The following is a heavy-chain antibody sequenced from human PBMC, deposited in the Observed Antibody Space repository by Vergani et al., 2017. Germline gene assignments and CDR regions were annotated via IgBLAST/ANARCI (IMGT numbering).Heavy chain of an antibody. D-gene: IGHD3-10*01. V-gene: IGHV3-21*01. CDR3: AREGVVRGVIITGWFDP. Sequence: VQLVESGGGLVKPGGSLRLSCAASGFTFSSYSMNWVRQAPGKGLEWVSSISSSSSYIYYADSVKGRFTISRDNAKNSLYLQMNSLRAEDTAVYYCAREGVVRGVIITGWFDPWGQGTLVTVSS. CDR2: ISSSSSYI. J-gene: IGHJ5*02. CDR1: GFTFSSYS.